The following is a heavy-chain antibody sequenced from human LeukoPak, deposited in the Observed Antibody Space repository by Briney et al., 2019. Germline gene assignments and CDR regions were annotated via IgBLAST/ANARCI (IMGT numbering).Heavy chain of an antibody. CDR2: INPSGSST. J-gene: IGHJ5*02. D-gene: IGHD1-26*01. Sequence: ASVKVSCKAFGYTFTGYWMHWVRQAPGQGLEWMGLINPSGSSTIYAQKFQGRVTMTRDMSTSTDYMELSSLRSEDTAVYYCARDNSVGDYAWWFDPWGQGTLVTVSS. CDR3: ARDNSVGDYAWWFDP. V-gene: IGHV1-46*01. CDR1: GYTFTGYW.